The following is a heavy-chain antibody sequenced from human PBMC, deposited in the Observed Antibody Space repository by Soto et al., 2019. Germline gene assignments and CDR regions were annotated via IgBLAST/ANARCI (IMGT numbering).Heavy chain of an antibody. CDR3: AREGPTYNFGH. CDR1: GFSLSGNW. CDR2: IKQDGGEK. V-gene: IGHV3-7*01. Sequence: EVQLVESGGGLVQPGGSLRLSCVGSGFSLSGNWMNWVRQAPGKGLEWVANIKQDGGEKYYVDSVKGRFIISRDNARNTLYLQMSFLRVEDTAIYYCAREGPTYNFGHWGQGTPVTVSS. D-gene: IGHD1-1*01. J-gene: IGHJ4*02.